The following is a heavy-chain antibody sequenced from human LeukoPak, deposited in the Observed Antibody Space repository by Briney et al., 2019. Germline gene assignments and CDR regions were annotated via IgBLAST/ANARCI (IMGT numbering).Heavy chain of an antibody. CDR3: AKETSYGSVNYLYYFDS. D-gene: IGHD3-10*01. J-gene: IGHJ4*02. V-gene: IGHV3-23*01. Sequence: GGSLRLSCAPSGFIFSRYAMSGVRQAPGKGLEWVSAISGGGGSTYYADSVKGRFTISRDNSKNTLYLQMNSLRAEVTAVYYCAKETSYGSVNYLYYFDSWGQGTLVTVSS. CDR1: GFIFSRYA. CDR2: ISGGGGST.